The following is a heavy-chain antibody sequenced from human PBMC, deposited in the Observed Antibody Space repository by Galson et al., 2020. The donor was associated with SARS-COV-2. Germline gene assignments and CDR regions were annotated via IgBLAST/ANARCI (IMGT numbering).Heavy chain of an antibody. CDR2: ISSDGVHK. J-gene: IGHJ4*02. V-gene: IGHV3-30*19. CDR3: AKDLGGDYDSSGYQTYYFDH. CDR1: GFTFKNYA. Sequence: GESLKISCAASGFTFKNYAIHWVRQAPGKGLEWLAVISSDGVHKYYADSVMGRFSISRDNSKNTVFVQMTSLRPADTAMYYCAKDLGGDYDSSGYQTYYFDHWGQGTLVTVSS. D-gene: IGHD3-22*01.